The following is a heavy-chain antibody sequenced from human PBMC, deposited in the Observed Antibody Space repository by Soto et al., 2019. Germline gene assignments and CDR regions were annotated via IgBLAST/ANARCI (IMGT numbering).Heavy chain of an antibody. CDR2: IYYSGST. CDR3: ARLFWSGSYYFDY. CDR1: GGSISSSSYF. V-gene: IGHV4-39*01. J-gene: IGHJ4*02. Sequence: SETLSLTCTVSGGSISSSSYFWGWIRQAPGKGLEWIGSIYYSGSTYYNPSLKSRVTISVDTSKNQFSLKLSSVTAADTAVYFSARLFWSGSYYFDYWGQGTPVTVSS. D-gene: IGHD3-3*01.